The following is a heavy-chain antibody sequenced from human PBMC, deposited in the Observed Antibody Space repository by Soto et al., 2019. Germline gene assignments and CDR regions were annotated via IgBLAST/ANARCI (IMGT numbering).Heavy chain of an antibody. CDR1: GCSISSGGYS. Sequence: PSETLSLTCAVSGCSISSGGYSWSWIRQPPGKGLEWIGYIYHSGSTYYNPSLKSRVTISVDRSKNQFSLKLSSVTAADTAVYYCARGQVVAAQHWGQGTLVTSPQ. D-gene: IGHD2-15*01. V-gene: IGHV4-30-2*01. J-gene: IGHJ4*02. CDR2: IYHSGST. CDR3: ARGQVVAAQH.